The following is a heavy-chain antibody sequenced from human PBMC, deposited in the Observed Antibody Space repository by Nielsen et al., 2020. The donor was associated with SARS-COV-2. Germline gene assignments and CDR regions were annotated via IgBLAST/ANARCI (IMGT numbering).Heavy chain of an antibody. D-gene: IGHD2-15*01. CDR1: GYTFSDYY. V-gene: IGHV3-11*04. CDR3: ARVSLNADYYYGMDV. CDR2: ISSSGSAK. Sequence: GESLKISCEGSGYTFSDYYMNWVRQAPGKGLEWVSYISSSGSAKYYADSVKGRFTISRDNAKNSVYLQMNSLRAEDTAVYYCARVSLNADYYYGMDVWGQGTTVTVSS. J-gene: IGHJ6*02.